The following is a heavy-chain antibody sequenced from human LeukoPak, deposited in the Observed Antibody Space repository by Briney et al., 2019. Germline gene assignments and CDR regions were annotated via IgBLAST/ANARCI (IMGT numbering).Heavy chain of an antibody. J-gene: IGHJ4*02. D-gene: IGHD6-19*01. CDR1: GGTFSSYA. CDR3: AKDRGYSSGWLDY. CDR2: IIPIFGTA. V-gene: IGHV1-69*13. Sequence: SVKVSCKASGGTFSSYAISWVRQAPGQGLEWMGGIIPIFGTANYAQKFQGRVTITADESTSTAYMELSSLRSEDTAVYYCAKDRGYSSGWLDYWGQGTLVTVSS.